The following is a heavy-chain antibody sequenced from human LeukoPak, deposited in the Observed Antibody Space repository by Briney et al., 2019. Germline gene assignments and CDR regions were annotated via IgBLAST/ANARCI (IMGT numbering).Heavy chain of an antibody. CDR3: ARDGPYSGSYERAFDI. CDR1: GGSISSTSCY. D-gene: IGHD1-26*01. V-gene: IGHV4-61*02. Sequence: SSETLSLTCTVSGGSISSTSCYWNWIRQPAGKGLEWIGRIHSSGSTNYNPSLKSRVTISVDTSKNQFSLKLTSVTAADTAVYYCARDGPYSGSYERAFDIWGQGTMVTVSS. J-gene: IGHJ3*02. CDR2: IHSSGST.